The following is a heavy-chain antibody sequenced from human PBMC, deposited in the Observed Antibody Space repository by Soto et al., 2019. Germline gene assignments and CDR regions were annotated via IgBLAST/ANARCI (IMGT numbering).Heavy chain of an antibody. D-gene: IGHD2-15*01. V-gene: IGHV6-1*01. CDR3: ARVNCGGGSCYQYNWFDP. CDR2: TYYRSKWYN. Sequence: SQTLSLTCAISGDSVSSNSAAWNWIRQSPSRGLEWLGRTYYRSKWYNDYAVSVKSRITINPDTSKNQFSLQLNSVTPEDTAVYYFARVNCGGGSCYQYNWFDPWGQGTLVTVSS. CDR1: GDSVSSNSAA. J-gene: IGHJ5*02.